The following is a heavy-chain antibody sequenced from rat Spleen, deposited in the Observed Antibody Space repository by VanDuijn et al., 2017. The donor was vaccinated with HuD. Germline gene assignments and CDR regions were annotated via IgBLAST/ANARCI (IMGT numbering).Heavy chain of an antibody. V-gene: IGHV3-1*01. J-gene: IGHJ2*01. CDR2: IRSSGSS. Sequence: EVQLQESGPGLVKPSQSLSLTCSITGYSITTNYWGWIRKFPGNKMEWIGHIRSSGSSSYNPSLESRISITRDTSKNQFFLHLNSVTAEDTATYYCARRRGQVYNNYFDYWGQGVMVTVSS. CDR3: ARRRGQVYNNYFDY. D-gene: IGHD1-10*01. CDR1: GYSITTNY.